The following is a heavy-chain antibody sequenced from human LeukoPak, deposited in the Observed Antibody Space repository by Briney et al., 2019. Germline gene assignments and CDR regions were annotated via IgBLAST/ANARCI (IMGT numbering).Heavy chain of an antibody. V-gene: IGHV4-34*01. D-gene: IGHD6-13*01. CDR1: GGSFSGYY. Sequence: SETLSLTCAVYGGSFSGYYWSWIRQPPGKGLEWIGEINHSGSTNYNPPLKSRVTISVDTSKNQFSLKLSSVTAADTAVYYCARINFIAAAGTYYFDYWGQGTLVTVSS. CDR2: INHSGST. CDR3: ARINFIAAAGTYYFDY. J-gene: IGHJ4*02.